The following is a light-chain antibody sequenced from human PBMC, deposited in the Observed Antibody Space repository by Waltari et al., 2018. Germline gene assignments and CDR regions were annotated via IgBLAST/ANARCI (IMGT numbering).Light chain of an antibody. J-gene: IGKJ1*01. CDR1: Y. V-gene: IGKV1-39*01. CDR3: QQNYRTPPT. Sequence: YLNWFQVKPEGAPTLLIYAATGLQSGVPSRFNGSGSGAHFTLTISRLRPEDSASYFCQQNYRTPPTFGQGTKVEI. CDR2: AAT.